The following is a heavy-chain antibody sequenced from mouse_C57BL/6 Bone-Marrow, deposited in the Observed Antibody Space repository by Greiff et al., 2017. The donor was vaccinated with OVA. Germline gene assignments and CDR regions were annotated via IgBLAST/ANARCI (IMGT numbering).Heavy chain of an antibody. Sequence: QVQLQQPGAELVMPGASVKLSCKASGYTFTSYWMHWVKQRPGQGLEWIGEIDPSDSYTNYNQKFKGKSTLTVDKSSSTAYMQLSSLTSEDSAVYYCARISSSYAWFAYWGQGTLVTVSA. V-gene: IGHV1-69*01. D-gene: IGHD1-1*01. J-gene: IGHJ3*01. CDR3: ARISSSYAWFAY. CDR2: IDPSDSYT. CDR1: GYTFTSYW.